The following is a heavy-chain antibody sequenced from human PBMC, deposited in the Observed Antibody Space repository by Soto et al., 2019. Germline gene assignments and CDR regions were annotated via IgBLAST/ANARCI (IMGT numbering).Heavy chain of an antibody. CDR3: ARSVSGIFEY. V-gene: IGHV3-74*03. Sequence: PGGSLRLSCAASGFTFSNYYMHWVRQAPGQGLEWVSRMNGDGSDTKYADSAKGRFTISRDNAKNTLYLQMNSLRAEDTAVYYCARSVSGIFEYWGQGTLVTVSS. CDR1: GFTFSNYY. J-gene: IGHJ4*02. CDR2: MNGDGSDT. D-gene: IGHD6-19*01.